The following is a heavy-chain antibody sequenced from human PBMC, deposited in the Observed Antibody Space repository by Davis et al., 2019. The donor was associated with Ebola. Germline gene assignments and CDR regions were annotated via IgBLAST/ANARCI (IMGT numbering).Heavy chain of an antibody. Sequence: PSETLSLTCTVSGGSISGHYWSWIRQPAGKGLEWIGRIYTSGSTDYNPSLKSRVTMSVDTSKNQFSLKLSSVTAADTAVYYCAREGNYYYNAMDVWGQGTTITVSS. CDR3: AREGNYYYNAMDV. CDR1: GGSISGHY. CDR2: IYTSGST. J-gene: IGHJ6*02. V-gene: IGHV4-4*07.